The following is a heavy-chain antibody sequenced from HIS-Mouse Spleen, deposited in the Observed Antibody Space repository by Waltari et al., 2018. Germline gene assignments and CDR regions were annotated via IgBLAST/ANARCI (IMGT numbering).Heavy chain of an antibody. Sequence: EVQLVETGGGLIQPGGSLRLSCAASGFTVSSNYMSWVRQAPGKGVGWVSFIYSVGSTYYADSVKGRFTISRDNSKNTLYLQMNSLRAEDTAVYYCARHYYYGSGSYYFDYWGQGTLVTVSS. CDR2: IYSVGST. CDR1: GFTVSSNY. V-gene: IGHV3-53*02. J-gene: IGHJ4*02. D-gene: IGHD3-10*01. CDR3: ARHYYYGSGSYYFDY.